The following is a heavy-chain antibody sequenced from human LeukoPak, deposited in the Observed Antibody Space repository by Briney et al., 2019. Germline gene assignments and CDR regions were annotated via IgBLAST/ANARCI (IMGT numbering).Heavy chain of an antibody. CDR2: IIPIFGTA. V-gene: IGHV1-69*13. CDR3: AGGDTMIVVDPFYFDY. D-gene: IGHD3-22*01. Sequence: SVKVSCKASGGTFSSYAISWVRQAPGQGLEWMGGIIPIFGTANYAQKFQGRVTITAGESTSTAYMELSSLRSEDTAVYYCAGGDTMIVVDPFYFDYWGQGTLVTVSS. J-gene: IGHJ4*02. CDR1: GGTFSSYA.